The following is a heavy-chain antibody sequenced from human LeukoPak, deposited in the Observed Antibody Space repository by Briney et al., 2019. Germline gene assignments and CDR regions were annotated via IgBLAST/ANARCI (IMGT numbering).Heavy chain of an antibody. CDR2: ISAYNGKT. J-gene: IGHJ5*02. D-gene: IGHD2-2*01. CDR3: ARAPRGDVVVPDASTFDP. Sequence: ASVKVSCKASGYTFTNSGISWVRQAPGQGLEWMGWISAYNGKTNYAQKFQGRVTMTTDTSTNTAYMELRSLRSDDTAVYYCARAPRGDVVVPDASTFDPWGQGTLVTVSS. V-gene: IGHV1-18*01. CDR1: GYTFTNSG.